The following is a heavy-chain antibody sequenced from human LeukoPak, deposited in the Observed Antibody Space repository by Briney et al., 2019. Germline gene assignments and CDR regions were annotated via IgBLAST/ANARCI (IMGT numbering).Heavy chain of an antibody. V-gene: IGHV3-48*03. CDR2: ISSSGSPI. CDR1: GFTFSSYE. D-gene: IGHD3-22*01. CDR3: AREIRPDYYDSIGYYF. J-gene: IGHJ4*02. Sequence: GGSLRLSCAASGFTFSSYEMNWVRRAPGKGLEWVSYISSSGSPIYYADSVKGRFIISRDNAKNSLYLQMNSLRAEDTAVYYCAREIRPDYYDSIGYYFGGQGTLVTVSS.